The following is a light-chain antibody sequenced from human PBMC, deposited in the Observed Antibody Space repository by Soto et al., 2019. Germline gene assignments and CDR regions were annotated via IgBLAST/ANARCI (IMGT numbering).Light chain of an antibody. J-gene: IGKJ3*01. CDR2: AAS. CDR3: QYYNRVPHT. Sequence: DIQMTQSPSSLSASVGDRDTITCRASQGISNSLAWYQQMPGKVPKLMIYAASTLQSGVSSRFSGSGSGTDFTLTVSGQQPEDVATYYCQYYNRVPHTFGPGTKVDIK. CDR1: QGISNS. V-gene: IGKV1-27*01.